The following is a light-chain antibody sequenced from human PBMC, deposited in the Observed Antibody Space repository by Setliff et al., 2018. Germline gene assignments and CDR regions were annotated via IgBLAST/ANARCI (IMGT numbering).Light chain of an antibody. CDR1: SSDVGAYNY. CDR3: SAYAGSNNWGV. CDR2: EAT. V-gene: IGLV2-8*01. Sequence: QSVLTQPPSASGSPGQSVTISCTGTSSDVGAYNYVSWYQQHPGKAPKLLIFEATKRPSGVPDRFSGSKSGNTASLTVSGLQAEDEADYYCSAYAGSNNWGVFGTGTKGTVL. J-gene: IGLJ1*01.